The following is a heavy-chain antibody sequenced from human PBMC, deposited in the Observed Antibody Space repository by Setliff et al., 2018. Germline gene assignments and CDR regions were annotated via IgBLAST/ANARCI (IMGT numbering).Heavy chain of an antibody. CDR2: IYSSGRT. J-gene: IGHJ6*03. D-gene: IGHD1-26*01. CDR1: GGSISRYH. V-gene: IGHV4-4*08. Sequence: SETLSLTCTVSGGSISRYHWSWIRQPPGKGLEWIGYIYSSGRTNYNPSLKSRVTLSVDTSNNQFSLKVSSVTAADTAVYYCARAPPNRYSGSYEYFYMDVWGKGTTVTVSS. CDR3: ARAPPNRYSGSYEYFYMDV.